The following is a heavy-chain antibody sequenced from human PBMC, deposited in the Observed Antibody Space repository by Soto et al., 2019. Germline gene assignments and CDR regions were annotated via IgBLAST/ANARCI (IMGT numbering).Heavy chain of an antibody. V-gene: IGHV3-74*01. J-gene: IGHJ4*02. D-gene: IGHD3-3*01. CDR3: SVSIFGVVHY. Sequence: LRLSCAASGFSLRSQWMHWIRQAPGKGLEWVSRTSPDGSTIYADSVKGRFTISRDNAKNTVYLQMNSLRAEDTAMYYCSVSIFGVVHYWGQGTLVTVSS. CDR1: GFSLRSQW. CDR2: TSPDGST.